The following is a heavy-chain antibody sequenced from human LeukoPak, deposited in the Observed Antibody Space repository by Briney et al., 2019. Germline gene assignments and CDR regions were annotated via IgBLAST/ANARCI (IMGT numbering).Heavy chain of an antibody. D-gene: IGHD2-2*01. CDR3: ARGLGVVPAALFDY. Sequence: PGGSLRLSCAASGFTFSSYAMHWVRQAPGKGLEWVAVISYDGSNKYYADSVKGRFAISRDNSKNTLYLQMNSLRAEDTAVYYCARGLGVVPAALFDYWGQGTLVTVSS. V-gene: IGHV3-30*09. J-gene: IGHJ4*02. CDR1: GFTFSSYA. CDR2: ISYDGSNK.